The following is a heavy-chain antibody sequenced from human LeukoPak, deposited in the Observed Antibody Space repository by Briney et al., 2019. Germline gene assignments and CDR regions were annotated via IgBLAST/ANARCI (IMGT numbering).Heavy chain of an antibody. CDR2: ISGSGGST. CDR3: ATDRGWRTSGYYLYYFEY. Sequence: GGSLRLSCAASGFTFSSYAMSWVRQAPGKGLEWVSAISGSGGSTYYADSVKGRFTISRDNTKNLLYLQMSSLRAEDTAVYYCATDRGWRTSGYYLYYFEYWGQGTLVTFSS. V-gene: IGHV3-23*01. J-gene: IGHJ4*02. CDR1: GFTFSSYA. D-gene: IGHD3-3*01.